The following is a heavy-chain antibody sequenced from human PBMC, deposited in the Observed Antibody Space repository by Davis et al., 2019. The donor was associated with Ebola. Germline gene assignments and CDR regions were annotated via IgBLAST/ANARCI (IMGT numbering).Heavy chain of an antibody. CDR2: IKQDGSEK. CDR1: GFTFSSYA. CDR3: ARDPQPYYYGSGSYYLDY. J-gene: IGHJ4*02. Sequence: GESLKISCAASGFTFSSYAMSWVRQAPGKGLEWVANIKQDGSEKYYVDSVKGRFTISRDNAKNSLYLQMNSLRAEDTAVYYCARDPQPYYYGSGSYYLDYWGQGTLVTVSS. D-gene: IGHD3-10*01. V-gene: IGHV3-7*01.